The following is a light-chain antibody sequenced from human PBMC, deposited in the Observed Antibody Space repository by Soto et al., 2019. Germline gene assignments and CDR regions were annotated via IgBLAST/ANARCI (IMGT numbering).Light chain of an antibody. Sequence: DIPMTQSPSSLSASVGDRVTITCRASQAIGIYLNWYQQKPGQVPKLLIYTASSLQTGVPSRFSGSGSGTDFTLTISSLQPEDFATYFCQQSYSPLFTFGPGTKVDIK. CDR2: TAS. V-gene: IGKV1-39*01. CDR3: QQSYSPLFT. CDR1: QAIGIY. J-gene: IGKJ3*01.